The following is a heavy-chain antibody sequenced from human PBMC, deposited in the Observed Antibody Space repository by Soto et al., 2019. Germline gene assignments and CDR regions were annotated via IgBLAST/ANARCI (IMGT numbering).Heavy chain of an antibody. CDR3: APQPPHCSGPSCHIIG. CDR1: GFTFNIYA. CDR2: ISSSGDGA. J-gene: IGHJ4*02. V-gene: IGHV3-23*01. Sequence: GGSLRLSCAASGFTFNIYAMSWVRQAPGKGLEWVSTISSSGDGAYYADSVVGRFSISRDNSKNTLYLQMNILRAEDTAVYYCAPQPPHCSGPSCHIIGWGQGTLVTVSS. D-gene: IGHD2-2*01.